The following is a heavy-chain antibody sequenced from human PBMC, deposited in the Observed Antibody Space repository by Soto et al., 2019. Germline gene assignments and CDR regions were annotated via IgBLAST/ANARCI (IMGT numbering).Heavy chain of an antibody. CDR1: GGSISSYY. V-gene: IGHV4-59*08. CDR2: IYYSGST. CDR3: ARGVTVFGLVSRFWFDP. Sequence: SETLSLTCTVSGGSISSYYWSWIRQPPGKGLEWIGYIYYSGSTNYNPSLKSRVAISVDTSRNQFSLRLNSLTAADTAVYFCARGVTVFGLVSRFWFDPWGQGTVVTVS. J-gene: IGHJ5*02. D-gene: IGHD3-3*01.